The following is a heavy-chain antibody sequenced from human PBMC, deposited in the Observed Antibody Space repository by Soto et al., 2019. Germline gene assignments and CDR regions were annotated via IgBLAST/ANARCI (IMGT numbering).Heavy chain of an antibody. J-gene: IGHJ4*02. CDR1: GGSISPYY. CDR2: VSYTGSI. V-gene: IGHV4-59*01. Sequence: ETLSLTCTVSGGSISPYYWSWIRQPPGKGLEWVGYVSYTGSINYNPSLKSRVTISVDTSKTQVSLNLTSVTAADTAVYYCARQRLGRSPPFDSWGPGTLVTVSS. CDR3: ARQRLGRSPPFDS. D-gene: IGHD1-26*01.